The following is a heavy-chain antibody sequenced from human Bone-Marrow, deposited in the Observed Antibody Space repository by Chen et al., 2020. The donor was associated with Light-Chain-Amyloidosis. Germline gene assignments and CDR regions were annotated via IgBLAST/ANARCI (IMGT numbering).Heavy chain of an antibody. D-gene: IGHD6-13*01. V-gene: IGHV1-3*01. Sequence: QVQLVQSGAEVKKPGASVKVSCKGSGYTFTTYAMHWVRQAPGQSLEWMGWINAGNGNTKYSQKFQDRVTITRDTSASTAYMELSSLRSEDTAVYYCARDWAAAGPDYWGQGTLVTVSS. J-gene: IGHJ4*02. CDR2: INAGNGNT. CDR1: GYTFTTYA. CDR3: ARDWAAAGPDY.